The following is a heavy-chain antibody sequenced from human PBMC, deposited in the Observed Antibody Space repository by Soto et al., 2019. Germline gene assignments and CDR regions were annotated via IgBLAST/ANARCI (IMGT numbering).Heavy chain of an antibody. CDR1: GFTFSSYS. J-gene: IGHJ4*02. Sequence: EVQLVESGGGLVQPGGSLRLSCAASGFTFSSYSMNWVRQAPGKGLEWVSYISSSSNTIYYADSVKGRFTISRDNAKNSLDLQMNSLRDEDTAVYYCARDGSSGWYARYSFDYWGQGTLVTVSS. CDR2: ISSSSNTI. V-gene: IGHV3-48*02. CDR3: ARDGSSGWYARYSFDY. D-gene: IGHD6-19*01.